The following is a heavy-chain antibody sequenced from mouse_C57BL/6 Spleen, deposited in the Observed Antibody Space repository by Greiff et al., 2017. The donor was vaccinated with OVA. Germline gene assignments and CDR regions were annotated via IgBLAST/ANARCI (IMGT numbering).Heavy chain of an antibody. CDR3: ARRGIYYYGSSEYYYAMDY. Sequence: EVKLVESGGGLVKPGGSLKLSCAASGFTFSDYGMHWVRQAPEKGLEWVAYISSGSSTIYYADTVKGRFTISRDNAKNTLFLQMTSLRSEDTAMYYCARRGIYYYGSSEYYYAMDYWGQGTSVTVSS. CDR2: ISSGSSTI. J-gene: IGHJ4*01. CDR1: GFTFSDYG. D-gene: IGHD1-1*01. V-gene: IGHV5-17*01.